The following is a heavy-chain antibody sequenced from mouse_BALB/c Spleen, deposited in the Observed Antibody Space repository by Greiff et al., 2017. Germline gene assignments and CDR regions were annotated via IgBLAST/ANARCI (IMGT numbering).Heavy chain of an antibody. J-gene: IGHJ2*01. CDR3: ARSGLLRSYYLDY. Sequence: DVHLVESGPGLVKPSQSLSLTCTVTGYSITSDYAWNWIRQFPGNKLEWMGYISYSGSTSYNPSLKSRISITRDTSKNQFFLQLNSVTTEDTATYYCARSGLLRSYYLDYWGQGTTLTVSS. CDR2: ISYSGST. CDR1: GYSITSDYA. D-gene: IGHD1-1*01. V-gene: IGHV3-2*02.